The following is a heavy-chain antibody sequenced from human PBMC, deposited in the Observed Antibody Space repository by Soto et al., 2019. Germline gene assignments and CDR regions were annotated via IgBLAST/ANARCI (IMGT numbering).Heavy chain of an antibody. J-gene: IGHJ4*02. CDR2: LYYSGST. V-gene: IGHV4-31*03. CDR3: GKGPNYNGSEPSFFAY. D-gene: IGHD3-10*01. Sequence: PSETLSLTCTVAGGSISSGDSYWSWIRHHPGKGLEWIGYLYYSGSTYYNPSLKSRVTISVDTSKNQFSLKLSSVTAADTAVFYCGKGPNYNGSEPSFFAYGGKGTLVPVSP. CDR1: GGSISSGDSY.